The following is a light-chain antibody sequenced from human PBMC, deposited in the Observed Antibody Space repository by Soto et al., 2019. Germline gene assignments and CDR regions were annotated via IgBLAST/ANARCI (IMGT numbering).Light chain of an antibody. CDR1: SSNIGSNY. CDR2: RNN. Sequence: QAVVTQPPSASGTPGQRVTISCSGSSSNIGSNYVYWYQQLPGTVPKLLIYRNNQRPSGVPDRFSGSKSGTSASLAISGLRSEDEADYYCAAWDDSLSGWVFGGGTQLTVL. CDR3: AAWDDSLSGWV. V-gene: IGLV1-47*01. J-gene: IGLJ3*02.